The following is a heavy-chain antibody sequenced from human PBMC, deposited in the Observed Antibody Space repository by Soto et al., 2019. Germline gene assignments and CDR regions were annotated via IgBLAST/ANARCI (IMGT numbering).Heavy chain of an antibody. CDR2: IYYSGST. Sequence: PSETLSLTCTVSGGSISSGGYYWSWIRQHPGKGLEWIGYIYYSGSTYYNPSLKSRVTISVDTSKNQFSLKLSSVTAADTAVYYCARGLSRWVVYLDYWGQGTLVTVSS. CDR3: ARGLSRWVVYLDY. V-gene: IGHV4-31*03. CDR1: GGSISSGGYY. D-gene: IGHD2-8*02. J-gene: IGHJ4*02.